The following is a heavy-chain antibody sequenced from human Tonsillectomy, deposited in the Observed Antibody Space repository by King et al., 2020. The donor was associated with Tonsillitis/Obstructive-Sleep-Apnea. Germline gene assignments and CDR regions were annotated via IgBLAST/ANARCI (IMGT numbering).Heavy chain of an antibody. J-gene: IGHJ4*02. CDR3: ARPPGGFWSGCSRAPLGY. D-gene: IGHD3-3*01. Sequence: QLVQSGAEVKKPGASVKISCKASGYTFTSYYIHWVRQAPGQGLEWMGIINPSGGSTSYAQKFQVRVTMTWDTSTSTVYMELSSRRSEDTAVYYCARPPGGFWSGCSRAPLGYLGQGTLVTVSS. V-gene: IGHV1-46*01. CDR1: GYTFTSYY. CDR2: INPSGGST.